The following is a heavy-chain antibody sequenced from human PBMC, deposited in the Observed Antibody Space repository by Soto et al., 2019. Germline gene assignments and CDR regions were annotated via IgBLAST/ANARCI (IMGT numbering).Heavy chain of an antibody. V-gene: IGHV3-23*01. CDR3: AKLTYPSDSTGYYYERVSGWIDS. CDR1: GFMFSSYA. D-gene: IGHD3-22*01. CDR2: ISASGGTA. J-gene: IGHJ5*01. Sequence: EVQLLESGGGLIQPGGSLRLSCAASGFMFSSYAMSWVRQAPGKGLEWVSSISASGGTANLADSVEGRCTISRDNSKSRLYLQRNSLRAEETAVYYCAKLTYPSDSTGYYYERVSGWIDSWGQGTLVTVSS.